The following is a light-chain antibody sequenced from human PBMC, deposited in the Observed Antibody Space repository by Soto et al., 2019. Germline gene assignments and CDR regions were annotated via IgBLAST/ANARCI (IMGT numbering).Light chain of an antibody. J-gene: IGLJ1*01. CDR3: SSYTSSSTLGYV. V-gene: IGLV2-14*01. CDR1: SSDVGGYNY. Sequence: QSALTQPASVSGSPGQSITISCTGTSSDVGGYNYVSWYQQHPGKAPKLMIYDVSNRPSGVSNRFSGSKSGNTASLTISGLQAEDEADSYCSSYTSSSTLGYVFGTGTKVNVL. CDR2: DVS.